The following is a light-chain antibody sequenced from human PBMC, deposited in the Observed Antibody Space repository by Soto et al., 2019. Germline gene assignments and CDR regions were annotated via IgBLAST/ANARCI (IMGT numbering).Light chain of an antibody. CDR3: QQRSNWPRT. V-gene: IGKV3-15*01. CDR2: GAS. Sequence: EIVMTQSPATLSVSTGERATLSCRASPSVSSNLAWYQQKPGQAPRLLIYGASTRAIGIPARFSGSGFGTEFTLTISSLQPEDFAVYYCQQRSNWPRTFGQGTKVDIK. CDR1: PSVSSN. J-gene: IGKJ1*01.